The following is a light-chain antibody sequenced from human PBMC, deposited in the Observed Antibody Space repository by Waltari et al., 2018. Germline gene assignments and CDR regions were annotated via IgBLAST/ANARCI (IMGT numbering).Light chain of an antibody. CDR1: QTITNF. Sequence: DIQMTQSPSSLSAFVGDRVTITCRASQTITNFLNWYQQKPGRAPKLLIYLASSLQSGVPSRFSGSGSGTDFTLTITNLQPEDFATYYCQQSYKTPLTFGGGTKVEVK. CDR2: LAS. CDR3: QQSYKTPLT. V-gene: IGKV1-39*01. J-gene: IGKJ4*01.